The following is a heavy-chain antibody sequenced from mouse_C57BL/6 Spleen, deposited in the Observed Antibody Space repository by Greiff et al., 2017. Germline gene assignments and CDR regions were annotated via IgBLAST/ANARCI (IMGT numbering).Heavy chain of an antibody. CDR3: TRYYYYGSSYGWFAY. Sequence: QVQLQQPGTELVKPGASVKLSCKASGYTFTSYWMHWVKQRPGQGLEWIGNINPSNGGTNYNEKFKSKATLPVDKSSSTAYMQLCSLASEDSAVYYCTRYYYYGSSYGWFAYWGQGTLVTVSA. V-gene: IGHV1-53*01. D-gene: IGHD1-1*01. CDR1: GYTFTSYW. J-gene: IGHJ3*01. CDR2: INPSNGGT.